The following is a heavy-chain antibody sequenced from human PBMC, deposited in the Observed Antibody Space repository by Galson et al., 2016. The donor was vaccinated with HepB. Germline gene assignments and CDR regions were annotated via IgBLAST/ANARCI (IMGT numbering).Heavy chain of an antibody. CDR3: TRSLTGSYDFWGAIYNYYAMDV. CDR1: GYSFTNYW. J-gene: IGHJ6*02. CDR2: IYPGDSDP. V-gene: IGHV5-51*03. D-gene: IGHD3-3*01. Sequence: QSGAEVKKPGESLKISCTASGYSFTNYWIGWVRQMPGKGLEWMGIIYPGDSDPKYSASFQGQVTVSADKSIGTAYLQWSGLTASDTAIYYCTRSLTGSYDFWGAIYNYYAMDVWGQGTTVTVS.